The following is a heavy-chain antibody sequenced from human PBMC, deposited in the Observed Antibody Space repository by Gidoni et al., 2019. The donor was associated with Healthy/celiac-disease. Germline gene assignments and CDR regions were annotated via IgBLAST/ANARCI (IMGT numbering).Heavy chain of an antibody. CDR2: IPYDGSNK. Sequence: QVQLVESGGGVVQPGWSLRLSCAASGFPFSRYGIHWVRPAPGKGLEWVEVIPYDGSNKYYAESVKGRFTISRENSKNTLYLQMNSLRAEDTAVYYCARGITMIVVVITSDFDYWGQGTLVTVSS. CDR3: ARGITMIVVVITSDFDY. CDR1: GFPFSRYG. V-gene: IGHV3-30*03. J-gene: IGHJ4*02. D-gene: IGHD3-22*01.